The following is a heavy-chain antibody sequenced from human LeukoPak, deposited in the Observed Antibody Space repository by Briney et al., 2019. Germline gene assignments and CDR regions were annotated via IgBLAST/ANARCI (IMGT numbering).Heavy chain of an antibody. CDR2: MNPNSGNN. D-gene: IGHD2-15*01. Sequence: SVNVSFKSSGYTFTSYDINWVRQATGQGREGVGWMNPNSGNNGYAHKFQGRATINRNTSIRAASMDLSRLSARDTPVHYLPSVVKYDAFDIWGQGTMVTVSS. V-gene: IGHV1-8*01. CDR1: GYTFTSYD. CDR3: PSVVKYDAFDI. J-gene: IGHJ3*02.